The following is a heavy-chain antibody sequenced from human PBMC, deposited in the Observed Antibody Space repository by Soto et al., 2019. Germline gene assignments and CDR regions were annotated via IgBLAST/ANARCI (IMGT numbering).Heavy chain of an antibody. J-gene: IGHJ4*02. CDR1: GGSFSSSSYY. CDR3: ARHWITMVRGVCHFDY. CDR2: IYYSGST. Sequence: QLLESGPGLVKPSETLSLTCTVSGGSFSSSSYYWGWIRQPPGKGLEWIGSIYYSGSTYYNPSLKSRVTISVDTSKNQFSLKLISVTAADTAVYYCARHWITMVRGVCHFDYWGQGTLVTVSS. V-gene: IGHV4-39*01. D-gene: IGHD3-10*01.